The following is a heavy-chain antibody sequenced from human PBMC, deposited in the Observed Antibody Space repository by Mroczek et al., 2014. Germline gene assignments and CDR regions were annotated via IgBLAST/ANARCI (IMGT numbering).Heavy chain of an antibody. CDR1: GYTFTSYD. CDR2: MNPNSGNT. Sequence: QVQLVESGAEVKKPGASVKVSCKASGYTFTSYDINWVRQATGQGLEWMGWMNPNSGNTGYAQKFQGRVTMTRNTSISTAYMELSSLRSEDTAVYYCARGLRRMRFYYYYYMDVVGQRDPRSPSP. D-gene: IGHD5-12*01. J-gene: IGHJ6*03. CDR3: ARGLRRMRFYYYYYMDV. V-gene: IGHV1-8*01.